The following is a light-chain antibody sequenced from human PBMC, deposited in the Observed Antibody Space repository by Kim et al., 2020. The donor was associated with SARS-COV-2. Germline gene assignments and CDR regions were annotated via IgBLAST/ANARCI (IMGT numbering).Light chain of an antibody. Sequence: LGQTVRITCQGDRLRSYYASWYQQKPGQAPVLVIYGKNNRPSGIPDRFSGSSSGNTASLTITGAQAEDEADYYCNSRDSSGNHRYVFGTGTKVTVL. CDR1: RLRSYY. CDR3: NSRDSSGNHRYV. J-gene: IGLJ1*01. V-gene: IGLV3-19*01. CDR2: GKN.